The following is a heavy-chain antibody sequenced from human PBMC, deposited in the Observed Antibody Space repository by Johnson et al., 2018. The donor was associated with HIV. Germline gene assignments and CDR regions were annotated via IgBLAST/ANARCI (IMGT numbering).Heavy chain of an antibody. CDR1: GFSFSSFA. Sequence: VQLVESGGDLVQPGGSLRLSCEASGFSFSSFAMSWVRQAPGKGLEWVSGINGGDTKTHYADPVKGRFSISRDNSGNRLFLQMDSLRAEDTAMYYCARGISNWNYFDDDAFDIWGQGTMVTVSS. CDR2: INGGDTKT. V-gene: IGHV3-23*04. CDR3: ARGISNWNYFDDDAFDI. D-gene: IGHD1-7*01. J-gene: IGHJ3*02.